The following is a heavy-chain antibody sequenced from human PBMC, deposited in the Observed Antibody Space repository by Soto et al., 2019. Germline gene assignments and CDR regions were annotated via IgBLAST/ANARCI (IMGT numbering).Heavy chain of an antibody. V-gene: IGHV1-69*13. CDR2: IIPIFGTA. CDR3: ARDGVDTAMVSHWFDP. Sequence: AVKVSCKASGGTFSSYAISWVRQAPGQGLEWMGGIIPIFGTANYAQKFQGRVTITADESTSTAYMELSSLRSEDTAVYYCARDGVDTAMVSHWFDPWGQGTLVTVSS. D-gene: IGHD5-18*01. J-gene: IGHJ5*02. CDR1: GGTFSSYA.